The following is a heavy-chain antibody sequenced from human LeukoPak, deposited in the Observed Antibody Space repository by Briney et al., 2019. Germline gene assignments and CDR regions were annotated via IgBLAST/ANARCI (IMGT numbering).Heavy chain of an antibody. CDR1: GFLFSSYG. CDR3: ARDRLSLDALDI. D-gene: IGHD3-16*01. Sequence: GGSLRLSCAASGFLFSSYGMHWVRQAPGKGLEWVSVIYTGGSTYYADSVKGRFTISRDNSKNTLYLQMNSLRAEDTAVYYCARDRLSLDALDIWGRGTMVTVSS. V-gene: IGHV3-66*01. CDR2: IYTGGST. J-gene: IGHJ3*02.